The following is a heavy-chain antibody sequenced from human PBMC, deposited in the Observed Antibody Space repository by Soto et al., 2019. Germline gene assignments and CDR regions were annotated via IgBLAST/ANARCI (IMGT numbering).Heavy chain of an antibody. CDR1: GCTFSSYA. CDR3: ARSIVVVTALDY. V-gene: IGHV1-3*01. Sequence: ASVNLSCKASGCTFSSYAISWVRQAPGQRLEWMGGINARIGNTKYPQKFQGRVTITRDTSASTAYMELSSLRSEDTAVYYCARSIVVVTALDYWGQGTLVTVS. J-gene: IGHJ4*02. CDR2: INARIGNT. D-gene: IGHD2-21*02.